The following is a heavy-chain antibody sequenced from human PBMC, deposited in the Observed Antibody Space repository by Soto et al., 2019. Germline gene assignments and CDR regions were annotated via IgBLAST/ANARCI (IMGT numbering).Heavy chain of an antibody. CDR3: ARVGDPGRDY. V-gene: IGHV1-69*01. CDR2: IIPIFGTA. Sequence: QVQLVQSGAEVKKPGSSVKVSCKASGGTFSSYAISWVRQAPGQGLEWMGGIIPIFGTANYAQKFKGRVTVTANESTSTAYMELSSMRSESTDVYYCARVGDPGRDYWGQGTMVTVSS. J-gene: IGHJ4*02. D-gene: IGHD2-21*02. CDR1: GGTFSSYA.